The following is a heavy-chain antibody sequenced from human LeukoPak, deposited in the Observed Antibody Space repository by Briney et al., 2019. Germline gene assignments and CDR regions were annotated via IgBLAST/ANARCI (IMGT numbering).Heavy chain of an antibody. Sequence: PGGFLRLSCAASGLSFINYSMSCLPQAPATGLSLLQALSGSGGSTYYADSVKGRFTISRDNSKNTLYLQMNSLRAEDTTVYYCAKIRGRGYSYIYGMDVWGQGTTVTVSS. CDR3: AKIRGRGYSYIYGMDV. CDR2: LSGSGGST. V-gene: IGHV3-23*01. CDR1: GLSFINYS. J-gene: IGHJ6*02. D-gene: IGHD5-18*01.